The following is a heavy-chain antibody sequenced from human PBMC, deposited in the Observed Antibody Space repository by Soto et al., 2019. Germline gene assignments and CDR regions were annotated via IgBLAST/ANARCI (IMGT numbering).Heavy chain of an antibody. V-gene: IGHV4-34*01. J-gene: IGHJ4*02. CDR3: ARGRTRYSSRPYDY. CDR2: INHSGST. Sequence: QVQLQQWGAGLLKPSETLSLTCAVYGGSFSGYYWSWIRQPPGKGLEWIGEINHSGSTNYNPSLKSRVTISVDTSKNQFSLKLRSVTAADTAVYYCARGRTRYSSRPYDYWGQGTLVTVSS. CDR1: GGSFSGYY. D-gene: IGHD6-13*01.